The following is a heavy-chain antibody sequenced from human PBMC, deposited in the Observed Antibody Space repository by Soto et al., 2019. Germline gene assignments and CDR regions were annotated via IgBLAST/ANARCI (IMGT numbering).Heavy chain of an antibody. V-gene: IGHV3-30*03. J-gene: IGHJ6*02. D-gene: IGHD1-7*01. CDR1: GFTFSSYA. CDR2: ISYDGSNK. CDR3: ARELELSWLDV. Sequence: QVQLVESGGGVVQPGRSLRLSCAASGFTFSSYAMHWVRQAPGKGLEWVAVISYDGSNKYYADSVKGRFTISRDKSKNTLYLQMNSLRAEDRAVYYCARELELSWLDVWGQGTTVTVSS.